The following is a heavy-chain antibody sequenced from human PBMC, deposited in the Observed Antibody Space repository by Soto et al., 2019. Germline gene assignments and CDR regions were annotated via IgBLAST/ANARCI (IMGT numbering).Heavy chain of an antibody. D-gene: IGHD3-22*01. CDR3: ARVTNTLIVVGPHAY. Sequence: QVQLVQSGAEVKKPGSSVKVSCKASGGTFSSYAISWVRQAPGQGLEWMGGIIPIFGTANYAQKCQGRVTINADESTSTAYLELSSLRSEYTAVYYCARVTNTLIVVGPHAYWGQGTLVNVSS. CDR1: GGTFSSYA. J-gene: IGHJ4*02. CDR2: IIPIFGTA. V-gene: IGHV1-69*01.